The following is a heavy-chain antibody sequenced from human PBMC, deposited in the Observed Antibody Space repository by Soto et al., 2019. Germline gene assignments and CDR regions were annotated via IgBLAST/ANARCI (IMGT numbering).Heavy chain of an antibody. CDR1: GCSVSSSNYY. CDR3: ARLSGSYYAAGAFDI. V-gene: IGHV4-39*01. D-gene: IGHD1-26*01. Sequence: SESLALTCTVSGCSVSSSNYYWGWIRQPPGKGLEWVGTLYYSGSTYYNPSLKSRVTISADTSKNQVSLKLSSVTAADTAVYYCARLSGSYYAAGAFDIWGQGTMVTVSS. CDR2: LYYSGST. J-gene: IGHJ3*02.